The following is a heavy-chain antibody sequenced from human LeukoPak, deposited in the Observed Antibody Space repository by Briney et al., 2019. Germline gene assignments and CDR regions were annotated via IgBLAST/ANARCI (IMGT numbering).Heavy chain of an antibody. J-gene: IGHJ4*02. D-gene: IGHD6-6*01. V-gene: IGHV5-51*01. CDR3: ARAGSSSSCDY. CDR2: MYPGDSDI. Sequence: GESLKISCQGSGYSFSDYWIGWVRQMPGKGLEWMGIMYPGDSDIRYSPSFQGLVTMSADKSISTAYLQWSSLKASDTAMYYCARAGSSSSCDYWGQGTLVTVSS. CDR1: GYSFSDYW.